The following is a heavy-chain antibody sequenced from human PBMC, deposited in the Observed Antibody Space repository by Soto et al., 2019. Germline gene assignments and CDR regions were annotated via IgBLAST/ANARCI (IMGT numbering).Heavy chain of an antibody. CDR3: ARGALYSSSAGYYYYGMDV. D-gene: IGHD6-6*01. V-gene: IGHV1-46*01. CDR2: INPSGGST. J-gene: IGHJ6*02. CDR1: GYTFTSYY. Sequence: ASVKVSCKASGYTFTSYYMHWVRQAPGQGLEWMGIINPSGGSTSYAQKFKGRVTMTRDTSTSTVYMELSSLRSDDTAVYYCARGALYSSSAGYYYYGMDVWGQGTTVTVSS.